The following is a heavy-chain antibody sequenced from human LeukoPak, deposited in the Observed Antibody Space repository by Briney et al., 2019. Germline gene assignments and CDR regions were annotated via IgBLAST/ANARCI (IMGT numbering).Heavy chain of an antibody. V-gene: IGHV4-39*07. CDR3: ARGATILDV. J-gene: IGHJ6*04. CDR2: IYYSGNT. CDR1: GGSISSSSYY. D-gene: IGHD5-12*01. Sequence: SETLSLTCTVSGGSISSSSYYWGWIRQPPGKGLEWIGSIYYSGNTYSNPSLKSRLTISVETSKNQFSLKLSSVTAADTAVYYCARGATILDVWGKGTTVTVSS.